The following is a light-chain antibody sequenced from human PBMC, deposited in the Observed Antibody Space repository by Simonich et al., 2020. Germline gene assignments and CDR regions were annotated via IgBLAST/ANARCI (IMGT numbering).Light chain of an antibody. V-gene: IGKV3D-20*01. CDR3: QQYGSSLMYT. J-gene: IGKJ2*01. CDR1: QSVSSSY. Sequence: EIVLTQSPGTLSLSPGERATLSCRASQSVSSSYLAWYQQKPGLAPRLLIYDASSRATGIPDRFSCSGSGTDFTLTISRLEPEDFAVYYCQQYGSSLMYTFGQGTKLEIK. CDR2: DAS.